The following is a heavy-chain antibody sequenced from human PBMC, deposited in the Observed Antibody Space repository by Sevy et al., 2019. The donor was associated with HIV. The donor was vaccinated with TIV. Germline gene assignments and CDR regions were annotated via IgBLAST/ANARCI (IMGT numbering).Heavy chain of an antibody. Sequence: GESLKISCAASGFTFSSYSMNWVRQAPGKGLEWVSSISSSSSYIYYADSVKGRFTISRDNAKNSLYLQMNSLRAEDTAVYYCARDLRGSGSWGGWYFDYWGQGTLVTVSS. CDR1: GFTFSSYS. J-gene: IGHJ4*02. D-gene: IGHD6-13*01. CDR2: ISSSSSYI. V-gene: IGHV3-21*01. CDR3: ARDLRGSGSWGGWYFDY.